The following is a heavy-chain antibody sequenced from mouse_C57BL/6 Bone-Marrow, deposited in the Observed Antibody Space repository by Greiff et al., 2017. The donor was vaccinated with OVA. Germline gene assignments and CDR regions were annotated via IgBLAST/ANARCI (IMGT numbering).Heavy chain of an antibody. J-gene: IGHJ1*03. Sequence: VHLVESGAELVKPGASVKMSCKASGYTFTSYWITWVKQRPGQGLEWIGDIYPGSGSTNYNEKFKGKATLTADKSSSTAYMQFSSLTSEDSAIYYCAREGTGTGYFDVWGTGTTVTVSS. D-gene: IGHD4-1*01. CDR2: IYPGSGST. V-gene: IGHV1-55*01. CDR1: GYTFTSYW. CDR3: AREGTGTGYFDV.